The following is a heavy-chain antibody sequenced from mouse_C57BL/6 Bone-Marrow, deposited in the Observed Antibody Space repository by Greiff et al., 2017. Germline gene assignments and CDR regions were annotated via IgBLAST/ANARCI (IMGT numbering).Heavy chain of an antibody. V-gene: IGHV14-4*01. CDR1: GFNIKDDY. CDR3: TTCLPTIVSGFAY. D-gene: IGHD2-12*01. J-gene: IGHJ3*01. Sequence: VQLKESGAELVRPGASVKLSCTASGFNIKDDYMNWVKQRPEQGLEWIGLIDPENGDTEYASKFQGKATITADTSSNTAYLQLSSLTSEDTAFYYCTTCLPTIVSGFAYWGQGTLVTVSA. CDR2: IDPENGDT.